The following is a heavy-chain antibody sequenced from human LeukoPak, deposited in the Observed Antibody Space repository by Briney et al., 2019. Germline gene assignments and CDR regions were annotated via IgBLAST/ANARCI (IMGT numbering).Heavy chain of an antibody. CDR1: GGSISSSNW. V-gene: IGHV4-4*02. CDR2: IYHSGST. D-gene: IGHD3-22*01. CDR3: ARDSGNYYDSSGYYYGMDV. J-gene: IGHJ6*02. Sequence: SETLSLTCAVSGGSISSSNWWSWVRQPPGKGLEWIGEIYHSGSTNYNPSLKSRVTISVDKSKNQFSLKLSSVTAADTAVYYCARDSGNYYDSSGYYYGMDVWGQGTTVTVSS.